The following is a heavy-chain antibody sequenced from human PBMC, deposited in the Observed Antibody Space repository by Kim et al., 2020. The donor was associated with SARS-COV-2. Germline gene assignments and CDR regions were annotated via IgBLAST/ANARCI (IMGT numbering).Heavy chain of an antibody. V-gene: IGHV1-3*01. D-gene: IGHD3-22*01. CDR1: GFTFYSYA. Sequence: ASVKVSCKASGFTFYSYAMHWVRQAPGQRLEWMGWINAGNGYAEYSQKFQGRVTFTRDTSASTAYMELSSLTSEDTAVYFCTRDHRDGSDYYSHEFWGQGTLVTVSS. J-gene: IGHJ4*02. CDR3: TRDHRDGSDYYSHEF. CDR2: INAGNGYA.